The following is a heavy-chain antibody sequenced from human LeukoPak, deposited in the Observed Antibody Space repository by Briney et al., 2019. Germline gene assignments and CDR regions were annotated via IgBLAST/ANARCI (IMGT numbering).Heavy chain of an antibody. Sequence: ASVKVSCKASGYTFTGYYMHWVRQAPGQGLEWMGWINPNSGGTNYAQKFQGRVTMTRDTSISTGYIELSGLASDDAAVYYCARTSVEVGQNYYGMDVWGQGTTVTVSS. CDR2: INPNSGGT. V-gene: IGHV1-2*02. J-gene: IGHJ6*02. CDR3: ARTSVEVGQNYYGMDV. CDR1: GYTFTGYY. D-gene: IGHD3-22*01.